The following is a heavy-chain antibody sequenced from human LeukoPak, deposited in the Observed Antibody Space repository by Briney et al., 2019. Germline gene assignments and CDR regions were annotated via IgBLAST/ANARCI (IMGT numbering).Heavy chain of an antibody. V-gene: IGHV5-51*01. J-gene: IGHJ4*02. CDR1: GYRFTSYW. Sequence: GESLKISCQGSGYRFTSYWIGWVRQMPGRGLEWVGIIYPGDSDTRYSPSFQGQVTISADKSISTAYLQWSSLKATGTAMYYCARRGFVAATLSYWGQGTLVTVSS. CDR3: ARRGFVAATLSY. D-gene: IGHD2-15*01. CDR2: IYPGDSDT.